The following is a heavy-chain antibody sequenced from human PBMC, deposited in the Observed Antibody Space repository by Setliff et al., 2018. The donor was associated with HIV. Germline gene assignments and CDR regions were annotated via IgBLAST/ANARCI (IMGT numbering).Heavy chain of an antibody. CDR1: GFSLNIAW. Sequence: GGSLSLSCAASGFSLNIAWMNWVRQAPGKGLEWIGRIKNKAAGETTEYAAPVKDRFIISRDDSKNMRYLQMNSLKTEDTALYYCATDNCGGDCYLNYWGLGTLVTVSS. V-gene: IGHV3-15*07. CDR3: ATDNCGGDCYLNY. CDR2: IKNKAAGETT. D-gene: IGHD2-21*02. J-gene: IGHJ4*02.